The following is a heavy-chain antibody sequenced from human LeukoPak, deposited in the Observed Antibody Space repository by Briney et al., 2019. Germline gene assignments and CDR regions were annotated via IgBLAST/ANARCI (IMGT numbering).Heavy chain of an antibody. D-gene: IGHD6-19*01. CDR2: TYCTYKLYY. CDR3: ARGGRGWSVSLFNP. Sequence: SQTLSLMCTISVDSVSSGSATWKWIRQSPSRGLEWLGRTYCTYKLYYDYAVSVKSRIVIDADTSKNQCALLLTSVTPEDTAVYYCARGGRGWSVSLFNPWGHGTLVTVSS. V-gene: IGHV6-1*01. CDR1: VDSVSSGSAT. J-gene: IGHJ5*02.